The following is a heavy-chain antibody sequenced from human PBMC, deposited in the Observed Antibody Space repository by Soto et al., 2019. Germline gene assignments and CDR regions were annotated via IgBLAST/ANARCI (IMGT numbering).Heavy chain of an antibody. CDR3: AHGSGWLSDY. CDR1: GFSLTSTAVG. Sequence: QITLKESGPTLVTPTQTLTLTCTFSGFSLTSTAVGVNWIRQPPGKALEWLALIYWDDDNQYSPSLKNRLSITKDTSKNQVVLTMTNMDPVDTATYYCAHGSGWLSDYWGPGILVTVSS. D-gene: IGHD6-19*01. V-gene: IGHV2-5*02. J-gene: IGHJ4*02. CDR2: IYWDDDN.